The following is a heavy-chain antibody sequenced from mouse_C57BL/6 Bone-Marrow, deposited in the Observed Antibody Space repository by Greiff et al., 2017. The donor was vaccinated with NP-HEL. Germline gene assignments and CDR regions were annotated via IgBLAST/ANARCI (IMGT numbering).Heavy chain of an antibody. CDR3: ATGSSYYYFDY. CDR1: GYTFTDYY. Sequence: EVQLQQSGPVLVKPGASVKMSCKASGYTFTDYYMNWVKQSHGKSLEWIGVINPYNGGTSYNQKFKGKATLTVDKSSSTAYMELNSLTSEDSAVYYCATGSSYYYFDYWGQGTTLTVSS. V-gene: IGHV1-19*01. J-gene: IGHJ2*01. D-gene: IGHD1-1*01. CDR2: INPYNGGT.